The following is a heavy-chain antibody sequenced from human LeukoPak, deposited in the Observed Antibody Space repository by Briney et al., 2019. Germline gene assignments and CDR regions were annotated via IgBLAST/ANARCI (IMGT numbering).Heavy chain of an antibody. CDR2: INPNSGGT. Sequence: GASVKVSCKASGYTFTGYYMHWVRQAPGQGLEWMGWINPNSGGTNYAQKFQGRVTMTRGTSISTAYMELSRLRSDDTAVYYCARKPGSRTVNWFDPWGQGTLVTVSS. CDR1: GYTFTGYY. CDR3: ARKPGSRTVNWFDP. V-gene: IGHV1-2*02. D-gene: IGHD4-11*01. J-gene: IGHJ5*02.